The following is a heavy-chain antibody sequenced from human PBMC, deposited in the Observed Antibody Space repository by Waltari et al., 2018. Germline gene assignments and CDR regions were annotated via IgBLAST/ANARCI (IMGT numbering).Heavy chain of an antibody. CDR3: IRPFERGID. J-gene: IGHJ4*02. Sequence: EVQLVESGGALVQPGGSLKLSCAASGLIFSDFAVHWVRQAAGKGPEWVGRIRSRTKGDATADTASAEGRFTISRDDSDNTVYLQMNSLKTDDTAVYYCIRPFERGIDWGQGTLVTVSS. CDR1: GLIFSDFA. V-gene: IGHV3-73*01. CDR2: IRSRTKGDAT. D-gene: IGHD7-27*01.